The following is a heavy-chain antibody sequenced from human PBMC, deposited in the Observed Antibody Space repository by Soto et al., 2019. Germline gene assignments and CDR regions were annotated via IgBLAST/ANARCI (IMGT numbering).Heavy chain of an antibody. V-gene: IGHV1-3*01. CDR1: GFTALSYA. CDR3: AREVKGVTSFDY. CDR2: LNGGVDGT. Sequence: QVRLIQSGPEMMQPGASVRVSCTASGFTALSYAFHWVRQAPGQGPEWLGWLNGGVDGTSYSQRLQGRVTISRDTSTNTVYLEVKSLTSEDTAVYYWAREVKGVTSFDYWGQGTLVTVSS. J-gene: IGHJ4*02. D-gene: IGHD3-10*01.